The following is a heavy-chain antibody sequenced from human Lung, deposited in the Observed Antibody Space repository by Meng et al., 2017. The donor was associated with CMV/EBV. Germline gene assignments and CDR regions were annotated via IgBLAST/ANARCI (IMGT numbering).Heavy chain of an antibody. D-gene: IGHD3-16*01. Sequence: GGSLRLSCTASGFTFDYYGMHWVRQPPGKGLEWVAFIRHDGSNKFYRDSVRGRFTISRDNSKNTLYLQMSSLRPEETAIYYCAKDELVFGGANAFFDHCCQEAXLTVSS. CDR2: IRHDGSNK. CDR3: AKDELVFGGANAFFDH. V-gene: IGHV3-30*02. J-gene: IGHJ4*02. CDR1: GFTFDYYG.